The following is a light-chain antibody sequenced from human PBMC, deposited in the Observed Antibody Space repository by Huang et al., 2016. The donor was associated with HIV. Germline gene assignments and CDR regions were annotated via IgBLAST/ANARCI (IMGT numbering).Light chain of an antibody. CDR2: WAS. V-gene: IGKV4-1*01. CDR1: QSVLYKSDQRNY. J-gene: IGKJ2*01. Sequence: IVMTQSPESLSVSLGERATIKCKSSQSVLYKSDQRNYVAWYQEKPGQSPKVLIYWASTRQSGVTDRFRGSGSVTNFTLTIDSFQAEDVALYYCQQYFSTPTFGLGTKLEI. CDR3: QQYFSTPT.